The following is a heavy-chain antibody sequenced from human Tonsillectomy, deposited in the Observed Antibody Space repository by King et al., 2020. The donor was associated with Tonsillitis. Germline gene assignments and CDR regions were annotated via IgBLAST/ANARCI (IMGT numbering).Heavy chain of an antibody. Sequence: VQLVESGAEVKKPGASVKVSCKASGYTFTGYYMHWVRQAPGQGREWMGWINPNSGGTNYAQKFQGWGTMTRDTALSTAYMELSRLRSDDTAVYYCARGGSSWSSNYYYYMDVWGKGTTVTVSS. CDR2: INPNSGGT. D-gene: IGHD6-13*01. CDR1: GYTFTGYY. J-gene: IGHJ6*03. V-gene: IGHV1-2*04. CDR3: ARGGSSWSSNYYYYMDV.